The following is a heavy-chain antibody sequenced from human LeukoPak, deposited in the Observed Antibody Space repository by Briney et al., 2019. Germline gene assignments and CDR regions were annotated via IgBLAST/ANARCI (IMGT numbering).Heavy chain of an antibody. CDR3: ARVPLYSYYYYMDV. CDR1: GYSISSGYY. J-gene: IGHJ6*03. Sequence: PSETLSLTCTVSGYSISSGYYWGWIRQPPGKGLEWIGSIYHSGSTYYNPSLKSRVTISVDTSKNQFSLKLSSVTAADTAVYYCARVPLYSYYYYMDVWGKGTTVTVSS. V-gene: IGHV4-38-2*02. CDR2: IYHSGST.